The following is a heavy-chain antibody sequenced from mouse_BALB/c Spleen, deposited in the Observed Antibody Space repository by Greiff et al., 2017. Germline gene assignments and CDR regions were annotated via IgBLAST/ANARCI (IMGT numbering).Heavy chain of an antibody. V-gene: IGHV3-6*02. CDR1: GYSITSGYY. J-gene: IGHJ4*01. D-gene: IGHD2-14*01. CDR3: ARKRVGYDGAMDY. CDR2: ISYDGSN. Sequence: EVQVVESGPGLVKPSQSLSLTCSVTGYSITSGYYWNWIRQFPGNKLEWMGYISYDGSNNYNPSLKNRISITRDTSKNQFFLKLNSVTTEDTATYYCARKRVGYDGAMDYWGQGTSVTVSS.